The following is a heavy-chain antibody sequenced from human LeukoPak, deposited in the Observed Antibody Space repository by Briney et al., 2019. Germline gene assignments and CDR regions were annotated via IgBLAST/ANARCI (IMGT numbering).Heavy chain of an antibody. V-gene: IGHV4-4*07. D-gene: IGHD2/OR15-2a*01. CDR1: GGSISSYY. CDR3: ARDFLHNWFDP. J-gene: IGHJ5*02. Sequence: SETLSLTCTVSGGSISSYYWSWIRQPAGEGVEWIGRIYTSGSTNYNPSLKSRVTMSVDTSKNQFSLKLSSVTAADTAVYYCARDFLHNWFDPWGQGTLVTVSS. CDR2: IYTSGST.